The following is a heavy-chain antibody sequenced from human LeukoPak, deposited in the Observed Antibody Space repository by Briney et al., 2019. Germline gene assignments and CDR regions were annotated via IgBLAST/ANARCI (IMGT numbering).Heavy chain of an antibody. CDR1: GFSFSTYD. J-gene: IGHJ3*01. CDR3: VREDSGSHSHAFDL. D-gene: IGHD6-19*01. CDR2: VGTAGDT. V-gene: IGHV3-13*01. Sequence: GGSLRLSCAASGFSFSTYDMHWVRQRPGKGLEWVAIVGTAGDTYYPGSVKGRFTISRDNVRRSLYLEMSSLTAGDTAIYFCVREDSGSHSHAFDLWGQGAVVTVSS.